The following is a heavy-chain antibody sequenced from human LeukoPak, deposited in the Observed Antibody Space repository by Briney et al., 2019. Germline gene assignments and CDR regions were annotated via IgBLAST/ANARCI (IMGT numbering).Heavy chain of an antibody. D-gene: IGHD6-6*01. CDR2: ISAYNGNT. CDR3: ARAGGSSSSYYYYYMDV. J-gene: IGHJ6*03. Sequence: ASVKVSCEASGYTFNTHSITWVRQAPGQGLEWLGWISAYNGNTNYAQKLQGRVTMTTDTSTSTAYMELRSLRSDDTAVYYCARAGGSSSSYYYYYMDVWGKGTTVTVSS. V-gene: IGHV1-18*01. CDR1: GYTFNTHS.